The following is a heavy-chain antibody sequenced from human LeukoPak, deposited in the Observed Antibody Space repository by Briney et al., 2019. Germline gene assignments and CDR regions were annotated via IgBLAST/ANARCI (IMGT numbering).Heavy chain of an antibody. CDR3: AKSLNPRMGWFDP. J-gene: IGHJ5*02. V-gene: IGHV4-59*12. D-gene: IGHD2-15*01. CDR2: IYYSGST. Sequence: PSETLSLTCTVSGGSISSYYWSWIRQPPGKGLEWIGYIYYSGSTNYNPSLKSRVTISVDTSKNQFSLKLSSVTAADTAVYYCAKSLNPRMGWFDPWGQGTLVTVSS. CDR1: GGSISSYY.